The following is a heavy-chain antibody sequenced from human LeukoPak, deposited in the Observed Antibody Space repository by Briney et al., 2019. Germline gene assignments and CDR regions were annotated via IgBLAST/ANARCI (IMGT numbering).Heavy chain of an antibody. Sequence: SETLSLTCTVSGGSISSYYWSWIRQPPGKGLEWIGYIYYCGSTNYNPSLKSRVTISVDTSKNQFSLKLSSVTAADTAVYYCARRPRGYSYGYFDYWGQGTLVTVSS. D-gene: IGHD5-18*01. CDR2: IYYCGST. CDR1: GGSISSYY. J-gene: IGHJ4*02. V-gene: IGHV4-59*08. CDR3: ARRPRGYSYGYFDY.